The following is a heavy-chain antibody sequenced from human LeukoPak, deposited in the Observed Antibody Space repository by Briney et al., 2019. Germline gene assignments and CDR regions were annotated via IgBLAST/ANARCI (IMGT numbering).Heavy chain of an antibody. J-gene: IGHJ4*01. V-gene: IGHV3-21*06. CDR3: VRRPYRSGFDF. CDR2: ISRLSSYI. Sequence: PGGSLRLSCAASGFMFSNYSMNWVRQAPGKGLEWVSSISRLSSYINYADSVKGRFTISRDNAKNSLELHLSRLRPEDTALYYCVRRPYRSGFDFWGQEPWSPSPQ. D-gene: IGHD6-19*01. CDR1: GFMFSNYS.